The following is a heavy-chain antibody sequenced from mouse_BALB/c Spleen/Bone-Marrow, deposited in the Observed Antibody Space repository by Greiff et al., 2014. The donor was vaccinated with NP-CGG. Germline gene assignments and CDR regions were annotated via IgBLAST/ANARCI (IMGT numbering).Heavy chain of an antibody. Sequence: VQLQQSGPGLVKPSQSLSLTCTVTGYSITSDYAWNWIRQFPGNKLEWMGYISYSGSTSYNPSLKSRISITRDTSKNQFFLQLNSVTTEDTATYYCAIYHDAWFAYWGQGTLVTVPA. CDR1: GYSITSDYA. D-gene: IGHD2-4*01. J-gene: IGHJ3*01. V-gene: IGHV3-2*02. CDR3: AIYHDAWFAY. CDR2: ISYSGST.